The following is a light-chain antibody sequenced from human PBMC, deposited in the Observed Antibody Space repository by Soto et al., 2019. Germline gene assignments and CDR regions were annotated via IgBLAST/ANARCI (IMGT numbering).Light chain of an antibody. CDR3: QQYGSSPLT. CDR1: QSVNSSY. Sequence: EIVLTQSPGTLSLSPGERATLSCRASQSVNSSYLAWYQQKPGQAPRLLIYGASSRATGIPDRFSGSGSGTDFTLTISRLEPEDLAVYYCQQYGSSPLTFGPGTKVDFK. CDR2: GAS. V-gene: IGKV3-20*01. J-gene: IGKJ3*01.